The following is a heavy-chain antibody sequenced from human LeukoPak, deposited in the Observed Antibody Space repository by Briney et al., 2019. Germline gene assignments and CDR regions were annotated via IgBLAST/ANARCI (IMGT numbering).Heavy chain of an antibody. J-gene: IGHJ3*02. D-gene: IGHD3-10*01. CDR1: GGSISSSSYY. V-gene: IGHV4-39*01. Sequence: PSETLSLTCSVSGGSISSSSYYWGWIRQPPGKGLEWIVSFYYSGNTYYNPSLKSRVTISVDTSKNEFSLKLRSVTAADTAVYYCARHPPSSAGAYDIWGQGTMVTVSS. CDR2: FYYSGNT. CDR3: ARHPPSSAGAYDI.